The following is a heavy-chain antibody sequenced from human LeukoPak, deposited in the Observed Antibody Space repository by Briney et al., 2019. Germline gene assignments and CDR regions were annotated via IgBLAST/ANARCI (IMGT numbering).Heavy chain of an antibody. CDR1: EFDFSSHA. V-gene: IGHV3-23*01. D-gene: IGHD6-19*01. Sequence: PGGSLRLSCAASEFDFSSHAMTWVRQAPGKGLEWVSAISISGSKTYYADSVKGRFTISRDNSKNTLYLQMNSLRAEDTAVYYCASDLIAVTERIYFGMDVWGQGTTVTVSS. CDR3: ASDLIAVTERIYFGMDV. J-gene: IGHJ6*02. CDR2: ISISGSKT.